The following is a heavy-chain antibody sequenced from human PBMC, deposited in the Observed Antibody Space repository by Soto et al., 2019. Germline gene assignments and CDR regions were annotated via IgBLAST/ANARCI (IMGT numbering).Heavy chain of an antibody. CDR2: IYHSGST. CDR1: GYSISSGYY. J-gene: IGHJ5*02. Sequence: SETLSLTCAVSGYSISSGYYWGWIRQPPGKGLEWIGSIYHSGSTYYNPSLKSRVTISVDTSKNQFSLKLSSVTAADTAVYYCARDDCSSKRCYRHNWLDPCGQGTLVTVYS. D-gene: IGHD2-2*01. CDR3: ARDDCSSKRCYRHNWLDP. V-gene: IGHV4-38-2*02.